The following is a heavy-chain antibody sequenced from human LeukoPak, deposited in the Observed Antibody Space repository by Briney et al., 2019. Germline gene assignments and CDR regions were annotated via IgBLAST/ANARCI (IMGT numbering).Heavy chain of an antibody. CDR1: GFTFSSYW. Sequence: GGSLRLSCAASGFTFSSYWMSWVRQAPGKGLEWVAHMNQDGSEKYYVDSVRGRFTSSRDNAKNSLYLQMNSLRAEDTAVYYCARSDYGSGTYCDYWGQGTLVTVSS. CDR3: ARSDYGSGTYCDY. D-gene: IGHD3-10*01. CDR2: MNQDGSEK. V-gene: IGHV3-7*01. J-gene: IGHJ4*02.